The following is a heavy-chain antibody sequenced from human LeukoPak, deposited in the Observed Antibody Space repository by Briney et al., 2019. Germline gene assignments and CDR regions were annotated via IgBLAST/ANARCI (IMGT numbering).Heavy chain of an antibody. CDR1: GGSISSHY. Sequence: SQTLSLTCTVSGGSISSHYLTWIRQPPGQALEWIGYVHYSGSTKYNPSLRSRVTLLLDRCKNQFSLKLSSVTAADTAVYYCARDSAPVRTSWYFDLWGRGTLVTVSS. CDR2: VHYSGST. CDR3: ARDSAPVRTSWYFDL. D-gene: IGHD1-14*01. J-gene: IGHJ2*01. V-gene: IGHV4-59*11.